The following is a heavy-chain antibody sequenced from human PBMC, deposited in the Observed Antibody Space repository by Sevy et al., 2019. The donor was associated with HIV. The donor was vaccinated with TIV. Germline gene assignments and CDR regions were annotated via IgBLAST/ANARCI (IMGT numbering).Heavy chain of an antibody. CDR2: NYKTGST. J-gene: IGHJ5*02. Sequence: SETLSLTCTVSGDSISSGSDYWTWIRQPAGKGLEWIGHNYKTGSTKYNPSLKSRVTMSVDTSKNQFSLKLTSVTAADTAIYYCARDREVGWFDPWGQGTLVTVSS. CDR1: GDSISSGSDY. V-gene: IGHV4-61*09. CDR3: ARDREVGWFDP. D-gene: IGHD2-15*01.